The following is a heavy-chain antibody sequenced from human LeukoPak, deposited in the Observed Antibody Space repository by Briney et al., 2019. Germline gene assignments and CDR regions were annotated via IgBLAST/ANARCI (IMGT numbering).Heavy chain of an antibody. V-gene: IGHV3-23*01. J-gene: IGHJ4*02. Sequence: GGSLRLSCAASGFTFSSYGMSWVRQAPGKGLEWVSGISGSGGSTYYADSVKGRFIISRDNSKNTLYLQMNSLRAEDTAVYYCAKVGNNWDFDYWGQGTLVTVSS. D-gene: IGHD1-1*01. CDR3: AKVGNNWDFDY. CDR1: GFTFSSYG. CDR2: ISGSGGST.